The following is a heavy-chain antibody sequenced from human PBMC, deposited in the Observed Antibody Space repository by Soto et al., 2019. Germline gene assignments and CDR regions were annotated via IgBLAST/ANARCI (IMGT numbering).Heavy chain of an antibody. V-gene: IGHV3-7*04. Sequence: GGSLRLSCAASGFTFSSYWMSWVRQAPGKGLEWVANIKQDGSEKYYVDSVKGRFTISRDNAKNSLYLQMNSLRAEDTAVYYCARALVVLLWFGEAVGVMDVWGQGTTVTVSS. CDR2: IKQDGSEK. CDR1: GFTFSSYW. J-gene: IGHJ6*02. D-gene: IGHD3-10*01. CDR3: ARALVVLLWFGEAVGVMDV.